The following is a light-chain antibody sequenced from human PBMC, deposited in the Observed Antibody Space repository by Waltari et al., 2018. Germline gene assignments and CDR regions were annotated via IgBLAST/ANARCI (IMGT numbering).Light chain of an antibody. Sequence: QSALAQPASLSGSPGQSITIPCTGSISDLGVFNFFSWYQHSPGKAPKLIIYDVTKRPSGLSDRFSGSKSGNTASLTISGLQAEDEADYYCSSYTSGTTSLVFGTGTKVTVL. CDR3: SSYTSGTTSLV. CDR2: DVT. J-gene: IGLJ1*01. V-gene: IGLV2-14*01. CDR1: ISDLGVFNF.